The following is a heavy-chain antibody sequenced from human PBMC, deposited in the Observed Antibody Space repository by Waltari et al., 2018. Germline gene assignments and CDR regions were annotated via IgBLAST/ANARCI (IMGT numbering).Heavy chain of an antibody. D-gene: IGHD1-26*01. CDR2: IIPIFGTA. CDR1: GGTFSSYA. J-gene: IGHJ4*02. CDR3: ARVVKSGSYRIDLIDY. Sequence: QVQLVQSGAEVKKPGSPVKVSCKASGGTFSSYAISWVRQAPGQGLEWMGGIIPIFGTANYAQKFQGRVTITADESTSTAYMELSSLRSEDTAVYYCARVVKSGSYRIDLIDYWGQGTLVTVSS. V-gene: IGHV1-69*01.